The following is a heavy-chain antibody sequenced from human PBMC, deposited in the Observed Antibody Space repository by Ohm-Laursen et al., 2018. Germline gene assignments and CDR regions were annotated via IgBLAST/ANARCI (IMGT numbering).Heavy chain of an antibody. CDR3: SRFVIVPDASRDMDV. V-gene: IGHV3-49*04. Sequence: SLRLSCSASGFSVSNNYLIWVRQAPGKGLEWVGFIRSKAYGGTTEYAVSVRGRFTISRDDSNSIAYLQMNSLKTEDTAVYYCSRFVIVPDASRDMDVWGQGTTVTVSS. D-gene: IGHD2-2*01. J-gene: IGHJ6*02. CDR1: GFSVSNNY. CDR2: IRSKAYGGTT.